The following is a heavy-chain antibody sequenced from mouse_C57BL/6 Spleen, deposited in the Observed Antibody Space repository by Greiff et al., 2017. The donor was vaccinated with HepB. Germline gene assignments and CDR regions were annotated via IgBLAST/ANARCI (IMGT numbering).Heavy chain of an antibody. V-gene: IGHV1-50*01. CDR3: ARSTTVVDSYWYFDV. CDR2: IDPSDSYT. Sequence: QVQLQQPGAELVKPGASVKLSCKASGYTFTSYWMQWVKQRPGQGLEWIGEIDPSDSYTNYNQKFKGKATLTVDTSSSTAYMQLSSLTSEDSAVYYCARSTTVVDSYWYFDVWGTGTTVTVSS. D-gene: IGHD1-1*01. J-gene: IGHJ1*03. CDR1: GYTFTSYW.